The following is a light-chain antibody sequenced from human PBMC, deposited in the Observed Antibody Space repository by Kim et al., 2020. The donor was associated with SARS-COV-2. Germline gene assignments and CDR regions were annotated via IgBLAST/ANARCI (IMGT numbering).Light chain of an antibody. CDR3: NSRDSSCSFP. Sequence: LGKTVRITCPGVSLRSYYSSWYQQKPGQAPVLVIYSRNNRPSGIPERLAGSSSGNTSPLTITGAHAEDEADYYCNSRDSSCSFPFGGGTQLTVL. CDR1: SLRSYY. V-gene: IGLV3-19*01. CDR2: SRN. J-gene: IGLJ2*01.